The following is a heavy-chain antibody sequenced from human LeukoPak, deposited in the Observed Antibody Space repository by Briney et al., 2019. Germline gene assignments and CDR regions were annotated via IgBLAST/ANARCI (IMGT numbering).Heavy chain of an antibody. Sequence: GESLQISCKGSGCRFTSYWIGWVRQMPGKSLEWVGFIYPGDSDTRYSPSFQGQVTISADKSTSTAYLQWSSLKASDTAIYYCARHKGFSSAWYADYWGQGTLVTVAS. J-gene: IGHJ4*02. D-gene: IGHD6-19*01. CDR1: GCRFTSYW. V-gene: IGHV5-51*01. CDR2: IYPGDSDT. CDR3: ARHKGFSSAWYADY.